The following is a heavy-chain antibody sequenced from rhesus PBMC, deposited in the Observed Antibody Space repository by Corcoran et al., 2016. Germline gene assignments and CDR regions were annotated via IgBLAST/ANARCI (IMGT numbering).Heavy chain of an antibody. CDR3: ARDSPIRTIAAAGQIDY. CDR2: IYGSGGST. D-gene: IGHD6-31*01. Sequence: QVQLQESGPGLVKPSETLSLTCAVSGGSIRSNYWSWIRQAPGTGLEWIGRIYGSGGSTDYNPSLKSRVTISTDTSKNQFSLKLSSVTAADTAVYYCARDSPIRTIAAAGQIDYWGQGVLVTVSS. J-gene: IGHJ4*01. V-gene: IGHV4-160*01. CDR1: GGSIRSNY.